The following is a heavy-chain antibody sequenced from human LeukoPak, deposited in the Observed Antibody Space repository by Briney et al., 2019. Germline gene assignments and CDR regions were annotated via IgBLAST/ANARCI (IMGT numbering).Heavy chain of an antibody. V-gene: IGHV3-20*04. CDR3: ARDGRISRDTVVVPAAH. CDR1: GFTFDDYG. Sequence: GGSLRLSCAASGFTFDDYGMSWVRQAPGKGLEWVSGINWNGGSTGYADSVKGRFTISRDNAKNSLYLQMNSLRAEDTALYYCARDGRISRDTVVVPAAHWGQGTLVTVSS. J-gene: IGHJ4*02. CDR2: INWNGGST. D-gene: IGHD2-2*01.